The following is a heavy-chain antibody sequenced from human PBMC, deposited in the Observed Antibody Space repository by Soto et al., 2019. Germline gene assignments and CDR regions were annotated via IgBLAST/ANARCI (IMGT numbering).Heavy chain of an antibody. CDR2: ISKDGNDQ. CDR1: GFTFSTYA. J-gene: IGHJ4*02. CDR3: AKDRWEFTRYFDS. D-gene: IGHD1-26*01. V-gene: IGHV3-30*18. Sequence: QVQLVESGGGVVQPGTSLRLSCAASGFTFSTYAIHWVRQAPGKGLEWVAMISKDGNDQYYADSVKGRFTVSRDNSKNTVSLQMHSLRPEDTAFYYCAKDRWEFTRYFDSWGQGTLVTVSS.